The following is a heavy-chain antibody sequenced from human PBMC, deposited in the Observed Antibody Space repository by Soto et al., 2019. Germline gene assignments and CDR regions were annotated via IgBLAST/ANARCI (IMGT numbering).Heavy chain of an antibody. D-gene: IGHD1-26*01. CDR1: GSTFSSDV. V-gene: IGHV3-23*01. CDR2: ISGGTT. J-gene: IGHJ6*02. CDR3: ATRDRVTSGSSHFYGTDV. Sequence: EVQLLESGGGLVQPGGSLRLSCVASGSTFSSDVMSWVRQPPGKGREWSSGISGGTTYYADSVQGRFTISRDDFKNTLFLQMNSLRAEDTAVYRCATRDRVTSGSSHFYGTDVWGQGTTVTVSS.